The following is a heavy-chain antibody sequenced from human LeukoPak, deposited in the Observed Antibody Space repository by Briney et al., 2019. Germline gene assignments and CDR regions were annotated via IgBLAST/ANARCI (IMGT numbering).Heavy chain of an antibody. CDR2: ISSSGSTI. J-gene: IGHJ5*02. CDR3: ARDRRASGYGYGHNWFDP. V-gene: IGHV3-11*04. D-gene: IGHD5-18*01. Sequence: PGGSLRLSCAASGFTFSDYYMSWIRQAPGKGLEWVSYISSSGSTIYYADSVKGRFTISRDNAKNSLYLQMNSLRAEDTAVYYCARDRRASGYGYGHNWFDPWGQGTLVTVSS. CDR1: GFTFSDYY.